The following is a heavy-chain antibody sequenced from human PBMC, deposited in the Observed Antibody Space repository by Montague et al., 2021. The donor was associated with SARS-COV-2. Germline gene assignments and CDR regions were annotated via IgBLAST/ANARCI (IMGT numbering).Heavy chain of an antibody. Sequence: SLRLSCAASGFIFSSYPMHWVRQAPGKGLEWVAVISSDGSNKYYADSVKGRFTISRDNSENTLYLQMNSLRGEDTAVYHCARDAHTCSWQIDYWGQGTLVTVSS. CDR3: ARDAHTCSWQIDY. J-gene: IGHJ4*02. D-gene: IGHD6-13*01. CDR1: GFIFSSYP. V-gene: IGHV3-30-3*01. CDR2: ISSDGSNK.